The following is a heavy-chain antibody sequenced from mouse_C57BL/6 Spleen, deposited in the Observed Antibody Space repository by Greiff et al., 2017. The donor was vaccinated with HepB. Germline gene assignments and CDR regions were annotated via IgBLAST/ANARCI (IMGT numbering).Heavy chain of an antibody. Sequence: VQLQQPGAELVKPGASVKLSCKASGYTFTSYWMHWVKQRPGRGLEWIGRIDPNSGGTKYNEKFKSKATLTVDKPSSTAYMQLSSLTSEDSAGYDGARYDGNYRSYAMDYWGQGTSVTVSS. CDR2: IDPNSGGT. D-gene: IGHD2-3*01. V-gene: IGHV1-72*01. CDR1: GYTFTSYW. J-gene: IGHJ4*01. CDR3: ARYDGNYRSYAMDY.